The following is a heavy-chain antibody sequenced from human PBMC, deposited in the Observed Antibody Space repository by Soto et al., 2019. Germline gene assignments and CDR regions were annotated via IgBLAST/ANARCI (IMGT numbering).Heavy chain of an antibody. V-gene: IGHV4-31*03. J-gene: IGHJ4*02. CDR1: GSSISSGSYY. Sequence: QVQLQESGPGLVKPSQTLSLTCTVSGSSISSGSYYWSWIRQHPGKGLEWIGYIYHSGSTYYNPSLKSRATISLDTSKNQFSLKLSSVTAADTTVYYCARDYMAVVDWGQGTLVTVSS. CDR3: ARDYMAVVD. D-gene: IGHD2-15*01. CDR2: IYHSGST.